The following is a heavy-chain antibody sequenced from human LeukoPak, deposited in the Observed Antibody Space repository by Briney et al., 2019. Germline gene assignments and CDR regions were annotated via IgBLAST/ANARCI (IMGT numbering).Heavy chain of an antibody. D-gene: IGHD3-9*01. V-gene: IGHV1-2*02. CDR1: GYTFTGYY. J-gene: IGHJ5*02. Sequence: ASVKVSCKASGYTFTGYYMHWVRQAPGQGLEWMGWINPNSGGTNYAQKFQGRVTMTRDTSISTAYMELSRLRSDDTAVYYCAREGTSYDILTGYQNDNWFDPWGQGTLVTVSS. CDR2: INPNSGGT. CDR3: AREGTSYDILTGYQNDNWFDP.